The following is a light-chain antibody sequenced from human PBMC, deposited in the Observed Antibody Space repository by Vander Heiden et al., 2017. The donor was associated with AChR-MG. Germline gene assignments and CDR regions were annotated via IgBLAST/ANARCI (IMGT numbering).Light chain of an antibody. J-gene: IGLJ3*02. CDR1: SSDVGGYNY. V-gene: IGLV2-14*03. Sequence: QSALTQPASVSGSPGQSITISCTGTSSDVGGYNYVSWYQQHPGKAPKFMMFDVSNRPSGVSNRVSGSKSGNTASLTISGLQAEDEADDYCFSYRSSNSWVFGGGTKLTGL. CDR3: FSYRSSNSWV. CDR2: DVS.